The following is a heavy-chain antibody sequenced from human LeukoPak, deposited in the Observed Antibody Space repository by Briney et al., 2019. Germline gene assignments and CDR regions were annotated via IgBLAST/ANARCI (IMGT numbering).Heavy chain of an antibody. D-gene: IGHD2-21*01. Sequence: GGSLRLSCAASGFTFSSQWMSWVRQAPGKGLEWVANIKEDGSKENYEVSVKGRFTISRDNAKNSLYLQMSSLRAEDTAIYYCARAYSWGQGTRVTVSS. CDR2: IKEDGSKE. J-gene: IGHJ5*02. CDR3: ARAYS. CDR1: GFTFSSQW. V-gene: IGHV3-7*04.